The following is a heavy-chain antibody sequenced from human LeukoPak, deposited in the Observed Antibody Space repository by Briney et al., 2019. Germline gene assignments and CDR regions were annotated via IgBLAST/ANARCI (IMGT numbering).Heavy chain of an antibody. D-gene: IGHD2-21*01. CDR1: GFTFSNYG. CDR2: ISSSGSYI. V-gene: IGHV3-21*01. Sequence: CXASGFTFSNYGMSWVRQAPGKGLEWVSSISSSGSYIYYADSVKGRFTISRDNAKNSLYMQMNRQRAEDTAIYYCXXAXXHFGETLDYWGQGTVVTVSS. CDR3: XXAXXHFGETLDY. J-gene: IGHJ4*01.